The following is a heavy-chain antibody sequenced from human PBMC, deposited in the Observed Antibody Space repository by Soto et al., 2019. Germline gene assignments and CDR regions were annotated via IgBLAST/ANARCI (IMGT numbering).Heavy chain of an antibody. CDR2: IYYSGST. J-gene: IGHJ4*02. Sequence: QVQLQESGPGLVKPSETLSLTCTVSDVSISRYYWSWIRQPPGKGLEWIGYIYYSGSTNYNPSLTSRVTISVDTSKYQFSLTLTSVTAADTAVYYCARDPGRSSSSTVFDSWGQGTLLTVSS. CDR1: DVSISRYY. D-gene: IGHD6-6*01. CDR3: ARDPGRSSSSTVFDS. V-gene: IGHV4-59*01.